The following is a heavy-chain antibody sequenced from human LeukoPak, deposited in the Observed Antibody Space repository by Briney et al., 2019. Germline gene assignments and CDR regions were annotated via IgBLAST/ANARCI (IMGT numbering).Heavy chain of an antibody. CDR1: GFTFTDYA. Sequence: PGRSLRLSCAASGFTFTDYAIHWVRQAPGKGLEWVAIMSYDGSNKYYADSVKGRFTISRDNSKNTLYLQMNSLRAEDTAVYYCAKAVYGSGSYGDYWGQGTLVTVSS. D-gene: IGHD3-10*01. CDR3: AKAVYGSGSYGDY. CDR2: MSYDGSNK. J-gene: IGHJ4*02. V-gene: IGHV3-30*04.